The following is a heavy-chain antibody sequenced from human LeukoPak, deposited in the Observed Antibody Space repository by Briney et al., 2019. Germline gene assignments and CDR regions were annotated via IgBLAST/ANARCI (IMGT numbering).Heavy chain of an antibody. CDR3: TVGGTDFHY. CDR1: GFTFSHYW. D-gene: IGHD1-26*01. J-gene: IGHJ4*02. V-gene: IGHV3-74*01. CDR2: INSDGSST. Sequence: GGSLRLSCAASGFTFSHYWMQWVRQAPGKGLVWVSRINSDGSSTSYADSVKGRFTISRDNAKDTLFLQMKSLRADDTAVYYCTVGGTDFHYWGQGTLVTVSS.